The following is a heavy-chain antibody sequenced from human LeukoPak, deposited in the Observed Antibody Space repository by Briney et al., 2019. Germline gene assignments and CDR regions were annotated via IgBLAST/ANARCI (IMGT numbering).Heavy chain of an antibody. J-gene: IGHJ5*02. D-gene: IGHD3-10*01. Sequence: GASVKVSCKASGGTFSSYAISWVRQAPGHGLEWIGKITPVIETAKYAQTFQGRVSIYTDKDTTTVYMDLSGLRPDDTAEYYCARVNLRGSNYNWFDPWGQGTRVIVSS. V-gene: IGHV1-69*04. CDR1: GGTFSSYA. CDR3: ARVNLRGSNYNWFDP. CDR2: ITPVIETA.